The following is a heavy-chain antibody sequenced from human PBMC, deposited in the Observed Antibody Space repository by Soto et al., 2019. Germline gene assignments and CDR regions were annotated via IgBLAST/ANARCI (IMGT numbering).Heavy chain of an antibody. Sequence: SGPTLVNPTETLTLTCTVSGFSLSNARMGVSWIRQPPGKALEWLAHIFSNDEKSYSTSLKSRLTISKDTSKSQVVLTMTNMDPVDTATYYCARIRSQTLRAHTWFDPWGQGTLVTVSS. J-gene: IGHJ5*02. CDR1: GFSLSNARMG. CDR2: IFSNDEK. CDR3: ARIRSQTLRAHTWFDP. D-gene: IGHD3-3*01. V-gene: IGHV2-26*01.